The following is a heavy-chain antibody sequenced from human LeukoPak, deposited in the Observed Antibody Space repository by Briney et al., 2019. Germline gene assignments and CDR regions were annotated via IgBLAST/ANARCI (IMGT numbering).Heavy chain of an antibody. CDR2: IKQDGSEK. Sequence: PGGSLRLSCAASGFTFSSYWMSWVRQAPGKGLEWVANIKQDGSEKYYVDSVKGRFTISRDNSKNTLYLQMNSLRAEDTAVYYCAKEMATIRAFDFWGQGTMVTVSS. CDR3: AKEMATIRAFDF. D-gene: IGHD5-24*01. CDR1: GFTFSSYW. V-gene: IGHV3-7*03. J-gene: IGHJ3*01.